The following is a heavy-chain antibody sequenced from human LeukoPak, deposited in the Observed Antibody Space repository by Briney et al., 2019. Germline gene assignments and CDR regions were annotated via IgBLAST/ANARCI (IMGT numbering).Heavy chain of an antibody. CDR1: GGSISSYY. CDR3: ARGVRDVPYYYLYYMDG. J-gene: IGHJ6*03. D-gene: IGHD3-10*01. CDR2: IYYSGST. Sequence: TSETLSLTCTVSGGSISSYYWSWIRQPPGKGLEWIGYIYYSGSTNYNPSLKSRVTISVDTSKNQFSLKLSSVTAADTAVYYCARGVRDVPYYYLYYMDGWGKGTTVTGSS. V-gene: IGHV4-59*01.